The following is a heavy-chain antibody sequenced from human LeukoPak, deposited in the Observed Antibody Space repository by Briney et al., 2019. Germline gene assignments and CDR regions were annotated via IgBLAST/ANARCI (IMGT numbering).Heavy chain of an antibody. CDR2: IIPIFGTA. Sequence: ASVKVSCKASGGTFSSYAISWVRQAPGQGLEWMGRIIPIFGTANYAHKFQGRVTITTDESTSPAYMELSSLRSADTAVYYCARDKRGYSGYGLDYWGQGTLVTVSS. CDR3: ARDKRGYSGYGLDY. V-gene: IGHV1-69*05. CDR1: GGTFSSYA. J-gene: IGHJ4*02. D-gene: IGHD5-12*01.